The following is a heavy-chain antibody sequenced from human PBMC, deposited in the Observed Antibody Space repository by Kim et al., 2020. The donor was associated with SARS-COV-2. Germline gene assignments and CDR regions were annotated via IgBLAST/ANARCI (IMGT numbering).Heavy chain of an antibody. CDR2: IYHSGST. D-gene: IGHD2-15*01. Sequence: SETLSLTCAVSGGSISSGGYSWSWIRQPPGKGLEWIGYIYHSGSTYYNPSLKSRVTISVDRSKNQFSLKLSSVTAADTAVYYCARAELGYCSGGSCFEWFDPWGQGTLVTVSS. CDR3: ARAELGYCSGGSCFEWFDP. V-gene: IGHV4-30-2*01. J-gene: IGHJ5*02. CDR1: GGSISSGGYS.